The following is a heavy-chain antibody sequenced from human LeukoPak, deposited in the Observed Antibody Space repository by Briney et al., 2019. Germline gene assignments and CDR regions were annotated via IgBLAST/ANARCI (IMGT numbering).Heavy chain of an antibody. CDR2: TPTSGST. Sequence: SETLSLTCTVSGCSINSYYWIWIRQPPGKGLEWIGYTPTSGSTDYNPSLKSRVTMSVDTSKNQISLRLTSVTAADTAVYYCARRAAADTHPPYYSYYYMDVWGKGTTVTVSS. J-gene: IGHJ6*03. CDR3: ARRAAADTHPPYYSYYYMDV. D-gene: IGHD6-13*01. V-gene: IGHV4-4*09. CDR1: GCSINSYY.